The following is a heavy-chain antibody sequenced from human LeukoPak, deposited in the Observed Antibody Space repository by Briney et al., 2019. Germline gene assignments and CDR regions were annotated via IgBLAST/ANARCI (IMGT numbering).Heavy chain of an antibody. V-gene: IGHV4-59*01. CDR1: GGSISSYY. CDR2: IYYSGST. J-gene: IGHJ4*02. D-gene: IGHD3-10*01. CDR3: ARVELPITMVRGVFDY. Sequence: PSETLSLTCTVSGGSISSYYWSWIRQPPGKGLEWIGYIYYSGSTNYNPSLKSRVTISVDTSKNQFSLKLSSVTAADTAVYYCARVELPITMVRGVFDYWGQGTLVTVSS.